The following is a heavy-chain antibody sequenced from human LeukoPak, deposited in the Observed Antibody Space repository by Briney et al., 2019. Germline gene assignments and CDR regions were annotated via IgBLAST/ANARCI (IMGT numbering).Heavy chain of an antibody. J-gene: IGHJ2*01. CDR1: GFTFSEDN. CDR2: ISKCGSDI. D-gene: IGHD2-21*01. CDR3: ASVVADDDGRDVYRYFDY. V-gene: IGHV3-11*01. Sequence: WESLRLSCAASGFTFSEDNMSWIRQAPGKGLEGVSSISKCGSDIYYADSVKGRFTISRDNAKNSLYLELNSLRAEDTAVYYCASVVADDDGRDVYRYFDYWGRGTLVTVSS.